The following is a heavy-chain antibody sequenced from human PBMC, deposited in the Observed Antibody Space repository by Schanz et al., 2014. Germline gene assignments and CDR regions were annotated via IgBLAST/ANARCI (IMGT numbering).Heavy chain of an antibody. CDR1: GDSITNYY. V-gene: IGHV4-59*12. J-gene: IGHJ4*02. Sequence: QLQLQESGPGLVKPSQTLSLSCSVSGDSITNYYWTWIRLPPGKGLEWIGWIYYSGSTNYNPSLKSRVTISIDTSKTPFPLRLTPVTAADPAVYYWARPYSGSGRLDYWGQGTLVTVSS. CDR2: IYYSGST. D-gene: IGHD1-26*01. CDR3: ARPYSGSGRLDY.